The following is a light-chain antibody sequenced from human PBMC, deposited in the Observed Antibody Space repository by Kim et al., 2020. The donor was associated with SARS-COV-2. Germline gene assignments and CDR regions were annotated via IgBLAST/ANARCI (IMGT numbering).Light chain of an antibody. CDR2: KVS. J-gene: IGKJ4*01. CDR3: MYGTQWTTSFT. Sequence: DVIMTQSPLSLPVTLGQPASISCRSSQSLVFSDGKTYLNWFHQRPGQSPRRLIYKVSNRDSGVPDRFSGSGSGTDFTLKISRVEAEDVGVYYCMYGTQWTTSFTFGGGTKVDIK. V-gene: IGKV2-30*01. CDR1: QSLVFSDGKTY.